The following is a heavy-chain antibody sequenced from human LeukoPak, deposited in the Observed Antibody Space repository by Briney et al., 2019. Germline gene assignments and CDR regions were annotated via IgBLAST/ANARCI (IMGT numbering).Heavy chain of an antibody. Sequence: GGSLRLSCAASGFTFSSYWMHWVRQAPGKGLVWVARIDRDVTSRRYAESVKGRFTISRDNAKNTLSLQMNSLRAEDTAVYYCARGLDGSGSYYDSPLDNWGQGTLVTVSS. V-gene: IGHV3-74*01. CDR2: IDRDVTSR. CDR1: GFTFSSYW. D-gene: IGHD3-10*01. CDR3: ARGLDGSGSYYDSPLDN. J-gene: IGHJ4*02.